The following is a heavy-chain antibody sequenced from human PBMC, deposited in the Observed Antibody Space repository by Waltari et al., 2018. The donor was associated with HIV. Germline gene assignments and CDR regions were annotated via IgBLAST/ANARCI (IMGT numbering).Heavy chain of an antibody. CDR3: ARAPRRCSSTSCAYGYYYYGMDV. D-gene: IGHD2-2*01. V-gene: IGHV4-34*01. CDR1: GGSFSGYY. Sequence: QVQLQQWGAGLLKPSETLSLTCAVYGGSFSGYYWSWIRQPPGKGLEWIGEINHSGSTNTQPSLKSRVTISVDPSKNQYSLKLSSVTAADTAVYYCARAPRRCSSTSCAYGYYYYGMDVWGQGTTVTVSS. J-gene: IGHJ6*02. CDR2: INHSGST.